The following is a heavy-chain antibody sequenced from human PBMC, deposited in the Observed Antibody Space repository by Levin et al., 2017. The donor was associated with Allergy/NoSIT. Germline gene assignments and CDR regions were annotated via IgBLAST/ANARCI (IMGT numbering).Heavy chain of an antibody. J-gene: IGHJ3*02. CDR2: IYNSGST. V-gene: IGHV4-39*01. Sequence: SQTLSLTCSVSGGSFSISGYYWGWIRQPPGKGLEWIGTIYNSGSTYYNPSLKSRVTISVDTSKNQFTLKLKSVTAADTAVYYCAGVDYDLLTGYSGDDAFDIWGQGTMVTVS. CDR1: GGSFSISGYY. D-gene: IGHD3-9*01. CDR3: AGVDYDLLTGYSGDDAFDI.